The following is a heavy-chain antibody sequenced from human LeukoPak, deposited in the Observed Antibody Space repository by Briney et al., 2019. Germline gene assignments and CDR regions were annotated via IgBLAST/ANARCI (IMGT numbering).Heavy chain of an antibody. CDR2: INPSGGST. Sequence: GASVKVSCKASVYTFTSYYMHWVRQAPGQGLEWMGIINPSGGSTSYAQKFQGRVTMTRDTSTSTVYMELSSLRSEDTAVYYCATAYNYGRDAFDIWGQGTMVTVSS. V-gene: IGHV1-46*01. CDR1: VYTFTSYY. J-gene: IGHJ3*02. CDR3: ATAYNYGRDAFDI. D-gene: IGHD5-18*01.